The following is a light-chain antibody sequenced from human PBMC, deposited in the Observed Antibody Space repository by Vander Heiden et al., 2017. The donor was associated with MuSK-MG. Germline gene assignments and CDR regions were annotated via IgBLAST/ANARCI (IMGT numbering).Light chain of an antibody. Sequence: DIHLTQPPSSLSASAVDRVTTTCRAGRGVGTYLNWYRQRPRKAPKLLIYAASHLESGVPSKYSGGGAGTDFTLTFSGVQFKDNTTYFSQQTFSTPPTFGQGTKVEIK. V-gene: IGKV1-39*01. CDR1: RGVGTY. CDR3: QQTFSTPPT. J-gene: IGKJ1*01. CDR2: AAS.